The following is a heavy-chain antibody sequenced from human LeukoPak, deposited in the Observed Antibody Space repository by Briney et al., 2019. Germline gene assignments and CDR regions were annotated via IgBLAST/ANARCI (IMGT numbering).Heavy chain of an antibody. CDR1: GFTLSDYH. CDR2: ITTISHYI. CDR3: ARSGGPGTYHQLRYNWFDP. Sequence: GGPLRLSCAASGFTLSDYHMNWVRQAPGKGLEWLSSITTISHYIYYAGAVRGRFTISRDNAKNSLYLQMNSLRGEDTAVYYCARSGGPGTYHQLRYNWFDPWGQGTLVTVSS. V-gene: IGHV3-21*01. J-gene: IGHJ5*02. D-gene: IGHD3-10*01.